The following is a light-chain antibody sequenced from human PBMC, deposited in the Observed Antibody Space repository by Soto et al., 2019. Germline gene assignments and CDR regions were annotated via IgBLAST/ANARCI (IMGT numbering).Light chain of an antibody. CDR3: QQYNSYPLT. Sequence: DIQMTQSPSTLSASVGDRVTITCRASQSIGDWLAWYQQKAGKAPKVLIYDVSRLQSGVPARFSGSGSGTEFTLTISSLQPDDFATYYCQQYNSYPLTFGPGTNVDIK. CDR1: QSIGDW. V-gene: IGKV1-5*01. J-gene: IGKJ3*01. CDR2: DVS.